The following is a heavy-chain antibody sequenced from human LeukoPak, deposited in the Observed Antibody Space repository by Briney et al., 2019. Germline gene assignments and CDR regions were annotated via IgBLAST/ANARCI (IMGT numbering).Heavy chain of an antibody. V-gene: IGHV1-18*01. CDR3: ARGRLSIRRGFDP. CDR2: ISAYNGNT. Sequence: ASVKVSCKASGYTFTSYGISWVRQAPGQGLEWMGWISAYNGNTNYAQKLQGRVTITRNTSISTAYMELSSLRSEDTAVYYCARGRLSIRRGFDPWGQGTLVTVSS. CDR1: GYTFTSYG. J-gene: IGHJ5*02. D-gene: IGHD3-10*01.